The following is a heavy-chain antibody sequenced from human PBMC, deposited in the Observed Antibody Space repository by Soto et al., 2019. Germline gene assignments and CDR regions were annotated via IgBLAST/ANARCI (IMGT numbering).Heavy chain of an antibody. CDR1: GGSISNTNYY. D-gene: IGHD4-17*01. J-gene: IGHJ4*02. CDR3: ASSGGDYAGPFDY. CDR2: IYYSGST. Sequence: LSLTCTVSGGSISNTNYYWGWIRQPPGKGLEWIGSIYYSGSTFYNPSLKSRVTISVDTSKNHFSLKLTSVTAPDTAVYYCASSGGDYAGPFDYWGQGTLVTVSS. V-gene: IGHV4-39*02.